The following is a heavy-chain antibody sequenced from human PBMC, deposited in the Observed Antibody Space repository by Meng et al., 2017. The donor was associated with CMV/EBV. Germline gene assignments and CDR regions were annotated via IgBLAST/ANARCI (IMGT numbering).Heavy chain of an antibody. CDR2: ISSSSSYI. CDR3: ARDLTMVTYFPTWFDP. J-gene: IGHJ5*02. Sequence: LSLTCAASGFTFSSYSMNWVRQAPGKGLEWVSSISSSSSYIYYADSVKGRFTISRDNAKNSLYLQMNSLRAEDTAVYYCARDLTMVTYFPTWFDPWGQGTLVTVSS. D-gene: IGHD4/OR15-4a*01. CDR1: GFTFSSYS. V-gene: IGHV3-21*01.